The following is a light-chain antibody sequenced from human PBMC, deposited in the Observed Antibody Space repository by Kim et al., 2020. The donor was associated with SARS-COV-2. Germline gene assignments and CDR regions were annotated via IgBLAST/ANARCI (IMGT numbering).Light chain of an antibody. CDR2: AAS. V-gene: IGKV1-9*01. CDR3: RQLNSYPWT. CDR1: QGISSY. J-gene: IGKJ1*01. Sequence: DIQLTQSPSFLSASVGDRVTITCRASQGISSYLAWYQQKPGKAPKLLIYAASTLQSGVPSRFSGSGSGTEFTLTISSLQPEDFATYYCRQLNSYPWTFGQGTKVDIK.